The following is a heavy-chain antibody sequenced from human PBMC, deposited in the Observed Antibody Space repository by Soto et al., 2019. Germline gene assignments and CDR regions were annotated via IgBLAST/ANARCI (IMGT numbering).Heavy chain of an antibody. CDR1: GFSLSPYW. D-gene: IGHD3-16*01. CDR3: ARDLGGPDS. Sequence: GGSLRLSCAASGFSLSPYWMHWVRRVPGRGLEWVARLSSDGFGAAYADSVKGRFFISRDIARNTLSLQMNSLRADDTAVYYCARDLGGPDSWGRGTSVTVSS. CDR2: LSSDGFGA. J-gene: IGHJ5*01. V-gene: IGHV3-74*03.